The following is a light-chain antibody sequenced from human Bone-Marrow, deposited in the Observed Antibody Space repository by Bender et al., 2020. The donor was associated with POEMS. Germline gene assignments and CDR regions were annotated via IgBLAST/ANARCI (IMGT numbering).Light chain of an antibody. CDR2: SNN. CDR1: NTNIGSHT. Sequence: QSVLTQPPSVSGAPGQRVTISCTGSNTNIGSHTVNWYQQLPGTAPKLLIYSNNQRPSGVPDRFSVSKSGTSASLAISGLQSEDEADYYCAAWDDSLNGYVFGTGTKVTVL. J-gene: IGLJ1*01. V-gene: IGLV1-44*01. CDR3: AAWDDSLNGYV.